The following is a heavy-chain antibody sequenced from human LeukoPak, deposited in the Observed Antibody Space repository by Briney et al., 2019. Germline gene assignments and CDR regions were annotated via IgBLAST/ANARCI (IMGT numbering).Heavy chain of an antibody. D-gene: IGHD1-1*01. Sequence: GGSLRLSCAASGFTFSSYGMHWVRQAPGKGLEWVAVIWYDGSNKYYVDSVKGRFTISRGNAKNSLYLQMNSLRAEDTAVYYCARLDPLLRGYWGQGTLVTVSS. J-gene: IGHJ4*02. CDR2: IWYDGSNK. V-gene: IGHV3-33*01. CDR1: GFTFSSYG. CDR3: ARLDPLLRGY.